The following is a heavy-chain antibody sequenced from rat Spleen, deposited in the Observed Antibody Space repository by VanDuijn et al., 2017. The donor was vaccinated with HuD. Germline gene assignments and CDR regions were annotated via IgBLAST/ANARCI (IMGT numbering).Heavy chain of an antibody. Sequence: EVKLVESGGGLVQPGNSLTLSCVASGFTFSNYGMHWIRQAPKKGLEWVASISPSGGSSYYRDSVKGRFTISRDNAKSTLYLQMDSLRSEDTATYYCVSHGARISRFAYWGQGTLVTVSS. CDR3: VSHGARISRFAY. J-gene: IGHJ3*01. CDR2: ISPSGGSS. D-gene: IGHD2-7*01. CDR1: GFTFSNYG. V-gene: IGHV5-19*01.